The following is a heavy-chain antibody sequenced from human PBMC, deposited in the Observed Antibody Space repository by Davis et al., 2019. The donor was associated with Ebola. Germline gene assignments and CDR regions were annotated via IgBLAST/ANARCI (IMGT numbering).Heavy chain of an antibody. CDR3: AKVHPPTTVTTGWFDP. CDR2: ISVRRIT. D-gene: IGHD4-17*01. CDR1: GFIFSSYA. J-gene: IGHJ5*02. V-gene: IGHV3-23*01. Sequence: GESLKISCAASGFIFSSYAMSWVRQAPGKGLEWVSSISVRRITYPADSVKGRFTISRDNSKNTLYLQMNSLRAEDTAVYYCAKVHPPTTVTTGWFDPWGQGTLVTVSS.